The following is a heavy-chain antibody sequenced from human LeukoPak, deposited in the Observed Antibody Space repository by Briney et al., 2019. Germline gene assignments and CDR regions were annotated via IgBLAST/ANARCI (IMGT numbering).Heavy chain of an antibody. Sequence: GGSLRLSCAASGFTFNSYWMHWVRHAPGKGLVWVSLFKTDGSTTRYADSVKGRFTISRDNPKNTLYLQMNSLRAEDTAVYYCARSTSQGFDYWGQGTPVIVSS. CDR3: ARSTSQGFDY. V-gene: IGHV3-74*01. CDR2: FKTDGSTT. CDR1: GFTFNSYW. J-gene: IGHJ4*02.